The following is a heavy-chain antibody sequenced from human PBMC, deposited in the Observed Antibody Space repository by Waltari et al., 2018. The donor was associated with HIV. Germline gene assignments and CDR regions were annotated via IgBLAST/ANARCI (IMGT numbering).Heavy chain of an antibody. J-gene: IGHJ4*02. CDR2: MNQDGTEK. CDR1: GSAFSRYG. Sequence: EVQLVESGGGLVQPGGSLRLSCAASGSAFSRYGMIWFRQVAGKGLEWVANMNQDGTEKYYVDSLRGRFTISRDNAKNSLYLQMDSLRAEDTAVYYCATQGTGGHYDFEYWGQGTLVTVSS. CDR3: ATQGTGGHYDFEY. D-gene: IGHD3-16*01. V-gene: IGHV3-7*01.